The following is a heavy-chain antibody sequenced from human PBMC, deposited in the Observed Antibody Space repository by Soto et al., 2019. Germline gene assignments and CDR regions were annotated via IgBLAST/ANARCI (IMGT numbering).Heavy chain of an antibody. CDR2: IKEDGSEQ. Sequence: EVQLVESGGGMVQPGGSLRVSCAVSGLSFSTHWMSWVRQAPGKGLEWVANIKEDGSEQYYVDSVRGRFTISRDNAENSLYLQMNSLRAEDTAVYYCARDDNGYAYWGQGTLVTVSS. V-gene: IGHV3-7*04. J-gene: IGHJ4*02. CDR3: ARDDNGYAY. CDR1: GLSFSTHW. D-gene: IGHD5-12*01.